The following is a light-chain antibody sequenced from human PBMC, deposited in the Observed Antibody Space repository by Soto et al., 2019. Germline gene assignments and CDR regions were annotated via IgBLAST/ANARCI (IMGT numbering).Light chain of an antibody. V-gene: IGKV1-5*03. Sequence: IQMTQSPSTLSASVGDRVSITCRASQTIFSWLAWYQQKPGKAPKLVIYKASSLESVVPSRYSGSGSGTEFTLTISGLQPDDFATYYCQQYNSYPYSFGQGTKLEIK. CDR2: KAS. CDR3: QQYNSYPYS. J-gene: IGKJ2*03. CDR1: QTIFSW.